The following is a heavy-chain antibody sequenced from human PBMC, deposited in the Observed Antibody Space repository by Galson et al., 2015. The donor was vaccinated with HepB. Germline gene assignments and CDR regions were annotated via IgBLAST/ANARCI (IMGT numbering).Heavy chain of an antibody. J-gene: IGHJ4*02. V-gene: IGHV1-2*02. CDR1: GYTFTGYY. CDR3: AREGGASAAAWDY. CDR2: INPNSGGT. Sequence: SVKVSCKASGYTFTGYYMHWVRQAPGQGLEWMGWINPNSGGTNYAQKFQGRVTMTRDTSISTAYMELSRLRSDDTAVYYCAREGGASAAAWDYWGQGTLVTVSS. D-gene: IGHD6-13*01.